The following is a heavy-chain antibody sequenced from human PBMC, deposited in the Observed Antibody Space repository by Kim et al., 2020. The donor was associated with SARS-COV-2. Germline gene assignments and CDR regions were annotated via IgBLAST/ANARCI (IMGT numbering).Heavy chain of an antibody. V-gene: IGHV3-73*01. CDR3: ARRGDYGGMDV. Sequence: GGSLRLSCAASGFTFSGSAMHWVRQPSGKGLEWVGRIRSKPNSYATSYTASVTGRFSISRDDSKNTAYLQMNSLKTEDTGVYFCARRGDYGGMDVWGQGTTVTVSS. CDR1: GFTFSGSA. CDR2: IRSKPNSYAT. J-gene: IGHJ6*02.